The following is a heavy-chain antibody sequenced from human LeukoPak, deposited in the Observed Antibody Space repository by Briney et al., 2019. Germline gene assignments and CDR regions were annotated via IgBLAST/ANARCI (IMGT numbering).Heavy chain of an antibody. CDR2: IYYTGST. CDR3: ARAVLATKSEHWFDS. CDR1: GYSVSSGYY. Sequence: SATLSLTCSVFGYSVSSGYYWSWIRQPPGKGLEWIGYIYYTGSTNYNSSLKSRVTISVDTSKNQFSLNLSSVTAADTAMYYCARAVLATKSEHWFDSWGQGTLVTVSS. J-gene: IGHJ5*01. D-gene: IGHD2-8*01. V-gene: IGHV4-61*01.